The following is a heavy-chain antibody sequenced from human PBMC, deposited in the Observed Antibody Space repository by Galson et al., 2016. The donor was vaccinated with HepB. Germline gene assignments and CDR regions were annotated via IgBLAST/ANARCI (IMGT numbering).Heavy chain of an antibody. J-gene: IGHJ4*02. Sequence: SLRLSCAASGFTFSSYVMSWVRQAPGKGLEWVSSSGSGGPTYYADSVKGRFTISRDNSKNTLFLQMHSLRADDTAVYYCAKSVLEYDILTGYYGRGADYWGQGTLVTVSS. D-gene: IGHD3-9*01. CDR1: GFTFSSYV. CDR3: AKSVLEYDILTGYYGRGADY. V-gene: IGHV3-23*01. CDR2: SGSGGPT.